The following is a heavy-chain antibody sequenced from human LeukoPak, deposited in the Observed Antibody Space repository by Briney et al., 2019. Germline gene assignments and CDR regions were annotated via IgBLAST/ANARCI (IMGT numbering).Heavy chain of an antibody. D-gene: IGHD1-26*01. CDR1: GFTVSSNY. J-gene: IGHJ3*02. CDR2: IYSGGST. Sequence: GGSLRLSCAASGFTVSSNYMSWVRQAPGKGLEWVSVIYSGGSTYYADSVKGRFTISRDNSKNTLYLQMNSLRAEDTAVYYCARTITGSYDAFDIWGQGTMVTVSS. V-gene: IGHV3-66*01. CDR3: ARTITGSYDAFDI.